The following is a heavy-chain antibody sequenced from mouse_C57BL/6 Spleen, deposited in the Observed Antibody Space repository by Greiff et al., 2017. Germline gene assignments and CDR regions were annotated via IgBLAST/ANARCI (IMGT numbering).Heavy chain of an antibody. CDR1: GATFPHYN. CDR2: INPNNGGT. CDR3: ARRYDDYGEGSYYFDY. D-gene: IGHD2-4*01. V-gene: IGHV1-22*01. J-gene: IGHJ2*01. Sequence: VQLQQSGPELVKPGASVKMSNKRTGATFPHYNMHWVKQSHGKSLEWIGYINPNNGGTSYNQKFKGKATLTVNKSSSTAYMELRSLTSEDSAVYYCARRYDDYGEGSYYFDYWGQGTTLTVSS.